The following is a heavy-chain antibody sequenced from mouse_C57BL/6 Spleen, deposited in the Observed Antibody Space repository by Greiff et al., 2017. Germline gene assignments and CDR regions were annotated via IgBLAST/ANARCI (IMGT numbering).Heavy chain of an antibody. CDR3: AHYGSRNYAMDY. CDR2: ISYDGSN. CDR1: GYSITSGYY. V-gene: IGHV3-6*01. J-gene: IGHJ4*01. Sequence: DVQLQESGPGLVKPSQSLSLTCSVTGYSITSGYYWNWIRQFPGNKLEWMGYISYDGSNNYNPSLKNRNSITRDTSKNPFFLKLNSVTTEDTATYYGAHYGSRNYAMDYWGQGTSVTVSS. D-gene: IGHD1-1*01.